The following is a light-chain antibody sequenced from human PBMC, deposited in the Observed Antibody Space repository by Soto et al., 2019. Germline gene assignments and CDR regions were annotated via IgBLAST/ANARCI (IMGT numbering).Light chain of an antibody. Sequence: DIQMTQSPSTLSASVGDRVTITYRASQSISSRLAWYQQKPGKAPKLLIYDASSLESGVPSRFSGSGSGTEFTLTISSLQPDDFATYYCQQYNSSTFGGGTKVEIK. CDR1: QSISSR. CDR2: DAS. CDR3: QQYNSST. V-gene: IGKV1-5*01. J-gene: IGKJ4*01.